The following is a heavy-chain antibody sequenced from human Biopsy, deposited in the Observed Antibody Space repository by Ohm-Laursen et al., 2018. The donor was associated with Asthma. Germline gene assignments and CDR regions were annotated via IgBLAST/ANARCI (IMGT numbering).Heavy chain of an antibody. V-gene: IGHV4-59*07. Sequence: SDTLSLTYTVSPGSINDYYWNWIRQFPGKGLEWIGYVHSTGSTRFNPSLKSRLTISVDTSVDQVSLKLTSVTAADTAVYYCVRATSTWSQSGPHYFDHWGQGTLVTVSS. CDR3: VRATSTWSQSGPHYFDH. J-gene: IGHJ4*02. CDR2: VHSTGST. CDR1: PGSINDYY. D-gene: IGHD6-13*01.